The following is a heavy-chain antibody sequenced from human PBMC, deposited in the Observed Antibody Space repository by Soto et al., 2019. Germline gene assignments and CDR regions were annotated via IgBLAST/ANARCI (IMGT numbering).Heavy chain of an antibody. J-gene: IGHJ6*02. CDR2: IIPIFGTA. CDR3: ARMLPLATVTTQRDYYYGMDV. V-gene: IGHV1-69*01. D-gene: IGHD4-17*01. Sequence: QVQLVQSGAEVKKPGSSVKVSCKASGGTFSSYAISWVRQAPGQGLEWMGGIIPIFGTANYAQKCQGRVTITADQSTSTAYMELSSLRSEDTAVYYCARMLPLATVTTQRDYYYGMDVWGQGTTVTVSS. CDR1: GGTFSSYA.